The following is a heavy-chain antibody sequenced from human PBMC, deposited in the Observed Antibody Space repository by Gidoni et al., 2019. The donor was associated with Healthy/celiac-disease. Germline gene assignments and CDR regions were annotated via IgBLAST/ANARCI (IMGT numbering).Heavy chain of an antibody. J-gene: IGHJ4*02. CDR2: ISYDGSNK. V-gene: IGHV3-30-3*01. D-gene: IGHD6-6*01. CDR1: GFTFSSYA. CDR3: ARAPLGVLQYSSSGDY. Sequence: QVQLVESGGGVVQPGSPLRLSCAASGFTFSSYAMHWVRTAPGKGLEWVAVISYDGSNKYDADSVKGRFTISRDNSKNTRYLQMNSLRAEDTAVYYCARAPLGVLQYSSSGDYWGQGTLVTVSS.